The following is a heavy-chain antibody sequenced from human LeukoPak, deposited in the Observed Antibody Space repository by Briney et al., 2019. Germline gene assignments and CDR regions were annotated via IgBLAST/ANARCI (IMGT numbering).Heavy chain of an antibody. Sequence: GGPLRLSCAASGFTFSSYAMSWVRQAPGKGPEWVSAISGSGGSTYYADSVKGRFTISRDNSKNTLYLQMNSLRAEDTAVYYCAKSGAILLWFGELETGSYYFDYWGQGTLVTVSS. CDR1: GFTFSSYA. D-gene: IGHD3-10*01. V-gene: IGHV3-23*01. CDR2: ISGSGGST. J-gene: IGHJ4*02. CDR3: AKSGAILLWFGELETGSYYFDY.